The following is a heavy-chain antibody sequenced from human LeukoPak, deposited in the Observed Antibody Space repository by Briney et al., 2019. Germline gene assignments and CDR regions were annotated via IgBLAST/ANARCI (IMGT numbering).Heavy chain of an antibody. CDR2: INWNGGST. CDR1: GFTFDDYG. J-gene: IGHJ6*03. Sequence: GGSLRLSCAASGFTFDDYGMSWVRQAPGKGLEWVSGINWNGGSTGYADSVKGRFTISRDNAKNSLYLQMNSLRAEDTALYYCARAAYSGNYYYYYMDVWGKGTTVTVSS. V-gene: IGHV3-20*04. D-gene: IGHD1-26*01. CDR3: ARAAYSGNYYYYYMDV.